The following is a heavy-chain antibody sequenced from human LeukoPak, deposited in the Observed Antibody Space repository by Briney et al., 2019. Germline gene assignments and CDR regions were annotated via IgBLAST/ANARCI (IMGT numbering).Heavy chain of an antibody. J-gene: IGHJ3*02. CDR3: AGRQNRRIVVVVAAIRDAFDI. Sequence: PSETLSLTCAVYGGSFSGYYWSWIRQPPGKGLEWIGEINHSGSTNYNPSLKSRVTLSVDTSKNRLSLKLSSVTAADTAVYYCAGRQNRRIVVVVAAIRDAFDIWGQGTMVTASS. V-gene: IGHV4-34*01. D-gene: IGHD2-15*01. CDR2: INHSGST. CDR1: GGSFSGYY.